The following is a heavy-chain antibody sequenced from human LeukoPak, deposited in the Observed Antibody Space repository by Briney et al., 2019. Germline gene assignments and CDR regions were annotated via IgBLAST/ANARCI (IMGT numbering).Heavy chain of an antibody. D-gene: IGHD3-22*01. CDR1: GGSISSGDYY. Sequence: PSETLSLTCTVSGGSISSGDYYWSWIRQPAGKGLEWIGRIYTSGSTNYNPSLKSRVTMSVDTSKNQFSLKLSSVTAADTAVYYCARGGSYDSSAKNRFDPWGQGTLVTVSS. CDR3: ARGGSYDSSAKNRFDP. J-gene: IGHJ5*02. CDR2: IYTSGST. V-gene: IGHV4-61*02.